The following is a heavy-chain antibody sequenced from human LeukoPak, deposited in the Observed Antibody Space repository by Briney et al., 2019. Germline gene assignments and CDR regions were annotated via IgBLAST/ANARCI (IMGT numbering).Heavy chain of an antibody. D-gene: IGHD6-13*01. V-gene: IGHV1-69*13. CDR2: IIPIFGTA. J-gene: IGHJ4*02. CDR3: ARCHTAGYSRLYYFDY. CDR1: GGTFSGYA. Sequence: GASVKVSCKASGGTFSGYAISWVRQAPGQGLEWMGGIIPIFGTANYAQKFQGRVTITADESTSTAYMELSSLRSEDTAVYYCARCHTAGYSRLYYFDYWGQGTLVTVSS.